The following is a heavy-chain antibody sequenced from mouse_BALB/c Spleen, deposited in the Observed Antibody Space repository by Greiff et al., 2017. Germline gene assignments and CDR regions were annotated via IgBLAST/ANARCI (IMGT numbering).Heavy chain of an antibody. CDR1: GFTFSSFG. Sequence: EVMLVESGGGLVQPGGSRKLSCAASGFTFSSFGMHWVRQAPEKGLEWVAYISSGSSTIYYADTVKGRFTISRDNPKNTLFLQMTSLRSEDTAMYYCARLNWDDYAMDYWGQGTSVTVSS. CDR2: ISSGSSTI. D-gene: IGHD4-1*01. J-gene: IGHJ4*01. V-gene: IGHV5-17*02. CDR3: ARLNWDDYAMDY.